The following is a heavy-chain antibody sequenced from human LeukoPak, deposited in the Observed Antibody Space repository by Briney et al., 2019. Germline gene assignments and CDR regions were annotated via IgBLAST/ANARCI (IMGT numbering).Heavy chain of an antibody. J-gene: IGHJ5*02. V-gene: IGHV1-18*01. CDR3: SRNKVRGVFNWFDP. D-gene: IGHD3-10*01. CDR1: GYTFTSYG. Sequence: ASVRVSCKASGYTFTSYGISWVRQAPGQGLEWMGWISAYNGNTNYAQKLQGRVTMTTDTSTSTAYMELRSLRSDDTAVYYCSRNKVRGVFNWFDPWGQGTLVTVSS. CDR2: ISAYNGNT.